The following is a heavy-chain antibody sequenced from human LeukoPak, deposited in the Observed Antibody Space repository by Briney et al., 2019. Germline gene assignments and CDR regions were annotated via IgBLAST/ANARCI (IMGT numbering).Heavy chain of an antibody. CDR1: GGSIGSSSYY. Sequence: SETLSLTCTVSGGSIGSSSYYWGWIRQPPGKGLEWIGSIYYSGSTYYNPSLKSRVTISVDTCKNQFSLKLSSVTAADTAVYYCARRAAAVIDAFDIWGQGTMVTVSS. CDR3: ARRAAAVIDAFDI. CDR2: IYYSGST. J-gene: IGHJ3*02. V-gene: IGHV4-39*01. D-gene: IGHD6-13*01.